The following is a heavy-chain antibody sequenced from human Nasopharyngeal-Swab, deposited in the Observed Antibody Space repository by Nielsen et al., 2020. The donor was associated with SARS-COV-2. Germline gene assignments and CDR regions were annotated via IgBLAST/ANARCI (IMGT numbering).Heavy chain of an antibody. Sequence: WIRQFPGKRLEWIGEINHSGSTNYNPSLKSRVTISVDTSKNQFSLKLSSVTAADTAVYYCARGDILTGSQAAFDIWGQGTMVTVSS. D-gene: IGHD3-9*01. V-gene: IGHV4-34*01. CDR2: INHSGST. J-gene: IGHJ3*02. CDR3: ARGDILTGSQAAFDI.